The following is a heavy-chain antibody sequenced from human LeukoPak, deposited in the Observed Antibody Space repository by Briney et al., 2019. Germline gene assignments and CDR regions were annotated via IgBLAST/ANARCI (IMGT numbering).Heavy chain of an antibody. J-gene: IGHJ3*02. CDR3: AVHCSSTSCYRKIDAFDI. V-gene: IGHV1-69*01. CDR2: ITPIFGTA. D-gene: IGHD2-2*01. CDR1: GGTFSSYA. Sequence: SVKVSCKASGGTFSSYAISWVRQAPGQGLEWMGGITPIFGTANYAQKFQGRVTITADESTSTAYMELSSLRSEDTAVYYCAVHCSSTSCYRKIDAFDIWGQGTMVTVSS.